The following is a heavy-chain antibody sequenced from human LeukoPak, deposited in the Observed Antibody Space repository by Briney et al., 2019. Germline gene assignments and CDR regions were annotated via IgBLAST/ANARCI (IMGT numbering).Heavy chain of an antibody. CDR2: MNPNSGNT. V-gene: IGHV1-8*01. D-gene: IGHD2-21*02. CDR1: GYTFTSYD. CDR3: ARGAAYCGGDCYST. Sequence: ASVKVSCKASGYTFTSYDINWVRQATGQGLEWMGWMNPNSGNTGYAQKFQGRVTMTRNTSISKAYMELSSLRSEDTAVYYCARGAAYCGGDCYSTWGQGTLVTVSS. J-gene: IGHJ5*02.